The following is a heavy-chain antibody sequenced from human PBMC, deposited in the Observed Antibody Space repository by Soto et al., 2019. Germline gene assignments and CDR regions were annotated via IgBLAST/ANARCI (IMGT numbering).Heavy chain of an antibody. V-gene: IGHV3-21*01. CDR3: ASELAAAGSDDAFDI. D-gene: IGHD6-13*01. CDR2: ISSSSSYI. Sequence: EVQLVESGGGLVKPGGSLRLSCAASGFTFSSYSMNWVRQAPGKGLEWVSSISSSSSYIYYADSVKGRFTISRDNAKNSLYLQMNSLRAEDTAVYYCASELAAAGSDDAFDIWGQGTMVIVSS. CDR1: GFTFSSYS. J-gene: IGHJ3*02.